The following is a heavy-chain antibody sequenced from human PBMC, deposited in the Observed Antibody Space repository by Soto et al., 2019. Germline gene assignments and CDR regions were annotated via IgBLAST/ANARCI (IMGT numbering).Heavy chain of an antibody. D-gene: IGHD2-15*01. V-gene: IGHV3-21*01. Sequence: EVQLVESGGGLVKPGGSLRLSCAASGFTFSSYSMNWVRQARGKGLDWVSSISSSSSYIYYADSVKGRFTISRDNAKNSLYLQMNSLRAEDTAVYYCAIDLGGYCSGGSCHRYYYYYGMDVWGQGTTVTVSS. J-gene: IGHJ6*02. CDR2: ISSSSSYI. CDR1: GFTFSSYS. CDR3: AIDLGGYCSGGSCHRYYYYYGMDV.